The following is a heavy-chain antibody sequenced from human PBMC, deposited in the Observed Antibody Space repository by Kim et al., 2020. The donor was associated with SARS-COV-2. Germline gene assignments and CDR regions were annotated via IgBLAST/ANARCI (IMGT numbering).Heavy chain of an antibody. Sequence: SETLSLTCTVSGGSISSGDYYWSWIRQPPGKGLEWIGYIYYSGSTYYNPSLKSRVTISVDTSKNQFSLKLSSVTAADTAVYYCARDLVVRGDSWFDPWGQGTLVTVSS. CDR3: ARDLVVRGDSWFDP. CDR2: IYYSGST. V-gene: IGHV4-30-4*01. CDR1: GGSISSGDYY. J-gene: IGHJ5*02. D-gene: IGHD3-10*01.